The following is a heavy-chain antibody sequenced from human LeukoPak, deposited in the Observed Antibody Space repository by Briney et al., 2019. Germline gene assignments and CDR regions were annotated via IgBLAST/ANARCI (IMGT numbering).Heavy chain of an antibody. CDR3: ASGALLPAFDY. J-gene: IGHJ4*02. V-gene: IGHV4-59*01. D-gene: IGHD3-10*01. Sequence: SETLSLTCTVSGGSISSYYWSWIRQPPGKGLEWIGYIYCSGSTNYNPSLKSRVTISVDTSKNQFSLKLSSVTAADTAVYYCASGALLPAFDYWGQGTLVTVSS. CDR1: GGSISSYY. CDR2: IYCSGST.